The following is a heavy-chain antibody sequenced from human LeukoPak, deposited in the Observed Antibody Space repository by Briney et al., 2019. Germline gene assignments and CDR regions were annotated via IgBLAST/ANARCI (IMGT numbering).Heavy chain of an antibody. CDR3: ARDVVVVPAAIHYGMDV. Sequence: SETLSLTCAVYGGSFSDYLWGWIRQPPGKGLEWIGEINHSGRTYYNPSLKSRVTISVDTSKDQFSLNLSSVTAADTAVYYCARDVVVVPAAIHYGMDVWGQGTTVTVSS. CDR2: INHSGRT. V-gene: IGHV4-34*01. CDR1: GGSFSDYL. J-gene: IGHJ6*02. D-gene: IGHD2-2*01.